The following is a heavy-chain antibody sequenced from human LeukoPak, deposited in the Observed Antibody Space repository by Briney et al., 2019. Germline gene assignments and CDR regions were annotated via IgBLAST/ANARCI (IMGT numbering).Heavy chain of an antibody. CDR1: GFTFSSYA. CDR3: ARAKGLRGGGTNYYDSSGSPKRGFDY. D-gene: IGHD3-22*01. CDR2: ISYDGSNK. Sequence: GSLRLSCAASGFTFSSYAMHWVRQAPGKGLERVAVISYDGSNKYYADSVKGRFTISRDNSKNALYLQMNSLRAEDTAVYYCARAKGLRGGGTNYYDSSGSPKRGFDYWGQGALVTVSS. V-gene: IGHV3-30-3*01. J-gene: IGHJ4*02.